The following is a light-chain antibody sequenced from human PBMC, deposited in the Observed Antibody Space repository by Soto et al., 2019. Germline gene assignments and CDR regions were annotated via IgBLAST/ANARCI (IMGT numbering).Light chain of an antibody. V-gene: IGLV2-23*01. CDR3: CSYAGTNTFV. CDR1: SSDVGSYNL. CDR2: EGN. J-gene: IGLJ1*01. Sequence: QSALTQPASLSGSPGQSITISCTGTSSDVGSYNLVSWYQQHPGKAPKLMIYEGNKRPSGVSNRFSGAKSANTDSLTISGLQTEDEADYYCCSYAGTNTFVFGTGTKLTVL.